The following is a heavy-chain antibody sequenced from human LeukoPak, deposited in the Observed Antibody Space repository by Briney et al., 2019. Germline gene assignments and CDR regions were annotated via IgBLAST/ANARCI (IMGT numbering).Heavy chain of an antibody. CDR1: GYTFTGYY. CDR3: ARTGYSYGYWWFDP. CDR2: INPNSGGT. Sequence: GASVKVSCMASGYTFTGYYMHWVRQAPGQGLEWMGWINPNSGGTNYAQKFQGRVTMTRDTSISTAYMELSRLRSDDAAVYYCARTGYSYGYWWFDPWGQGTLVTVSS. D-gene: IGHD5-18*01. V-gene: IGHV1-2*02. J-gene: IGHJ5*02.